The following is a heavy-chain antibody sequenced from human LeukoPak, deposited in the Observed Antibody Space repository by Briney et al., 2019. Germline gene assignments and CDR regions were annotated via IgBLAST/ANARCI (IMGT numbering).Heavy chain of an antibody. CDR2: IYTSGST. D-gene: IGHD2-2*01. CDR1: GGSISTYY. V-gene: IGHV4-4*07. Sequence: PSETLSLTCTVSGGSISTYYWSWIRQPAGKGLEWIGRIYTSGSTNYNPSLKSRVTMSVDTSKSQFSLKLSSVTAADTAVYYCARSGDCSSTSCYFHAFDIWGQGTMVTVSS. J-gene: IGHJ3*02. CDR3: ARSGDCSSTSCYFHAFDI.